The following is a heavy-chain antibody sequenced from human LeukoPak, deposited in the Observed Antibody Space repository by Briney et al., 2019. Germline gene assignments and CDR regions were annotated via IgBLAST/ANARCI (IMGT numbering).Heavy chain of an antibody. CDR1: GYTFTSYD. Sequence: ASVKVSCKASGYTFTSYDINWVRQATGQGLEWMGWMNPNSGNTAYAQMFQGRVTMTRNTSISTAYMELSNLRSEDTAVYYCARGPLYDNSGYYYVNYWGQGTLVTVSS. J-gene: IGHJ4*02. CDR2: MNPNSGNT. V-gene: IGHV1-8*01. CDR3: ARGPLYDNSGYYYVNY. D-gene: IGHD3-22*01.